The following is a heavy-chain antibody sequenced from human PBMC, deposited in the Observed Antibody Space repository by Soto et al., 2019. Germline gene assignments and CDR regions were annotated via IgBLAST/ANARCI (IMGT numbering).Heavy chain of an antibody. D-gene: IGHD4-17*01. J-gene: IGHJ6*02. CDR1: GFTFSSYS. V-gene: IGHV3-21*01. Sequence: EVQLVESGGGLVKPGGSLRLSCAASGFTFSSYSMNWVRQAPGKGLEWVSSISSSSSYIYYADSVKGRFTISRDNAKNSLDLQMNSLRAEDTAVYYCARDSLRRDGDISYYYYGMDVWGQGTTVTVSS. CDR2: ISSSSSYI. CDR3: ARDSLRRDGDISYYYYGMDV.